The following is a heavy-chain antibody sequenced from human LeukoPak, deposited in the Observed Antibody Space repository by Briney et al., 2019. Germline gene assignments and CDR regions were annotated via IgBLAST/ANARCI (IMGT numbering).Heavy chain of an antibody. D-gene: IGHD1-1*01. Sequence: ASVKVSCKASGDTFINDYIHWVRQAPGQGLEWMGVSNPGGGATTYAQKFQGRVTMTRDMSTSTVYMELRSLSSADTAVYYCARGNDGWPHYYYYFMDVWGKGTTVTVSS. J-gene: IGHJ6*03. CDR2: SNPGGGAT. CDR3: ARGNDGWPHYYYYFMDV. V-gene: IGHV1-46*01. CDR1: GDTFINDY.